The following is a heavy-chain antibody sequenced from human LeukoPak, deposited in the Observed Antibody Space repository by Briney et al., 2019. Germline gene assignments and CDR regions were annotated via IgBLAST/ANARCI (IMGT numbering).Heavy chain of an antibody. CDR1: GFTFSTYA. Sequence: GGSLRLSCAASGFTFSTYAVNWVRQAPGKGLEWVSTISGSGGSTYYADSVKGRFTISRDNSKNTLYLQMNSLRAEDTAVYYCAKSGSYPDYWGQGTLVTVSS. V-gene: IGHV3-23*01. CDR2: ISGSGGST. J-gene: IGHJ4*02. D-gene: IGHD1-26*01. CDR3: AKSGSYPDY.